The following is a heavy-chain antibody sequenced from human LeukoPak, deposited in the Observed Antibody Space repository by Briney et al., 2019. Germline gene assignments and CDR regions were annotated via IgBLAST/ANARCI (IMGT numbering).Heavy chain of an antibody. CDR1: GGSISSGSYY. Sequence: SQTLSLTCTVSGGSISSGSYYWSWIRQPAGKGLEWIGRIYTSGSTNYTPSLKSRVTISVDTSKNQFSLKLSSVTAADTAVYYCAAYSSSWYDYWGQGTLVTVSS. CDR2: IYTSGST. CDR3: AAYSSSWYDY. J-gene: IGHJ4*02. V-gene: IGHV4-61*02. D-gene: IGHD6-13*01.